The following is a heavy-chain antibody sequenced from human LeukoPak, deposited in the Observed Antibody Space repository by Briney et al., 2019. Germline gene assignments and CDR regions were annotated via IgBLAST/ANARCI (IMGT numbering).Heavy chain of an antibody. CDR3: ARGHVPGSDRHWDY. Sequence: GSLRLSXAASGFTFSSHWMHWVRQAPGKGLVWVSRIISDGTSTSYADSAKGRFTISRDNAKNTLFLQMNSLRDEDTAVYYCARGHVPGSDRHWDYWGQGILVTVSS. J-gene: IGHJ4*02. D-gene: IGHD3-10*01. CDR1: GFTFSSHW. V-gene: IGHV3-74*01. CDR2: IISDGTST.